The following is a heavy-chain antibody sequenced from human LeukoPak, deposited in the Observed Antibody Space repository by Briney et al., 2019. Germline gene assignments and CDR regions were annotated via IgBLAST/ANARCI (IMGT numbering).Heavy chain of an antibody. J-gene: IGHJ4*02. Sequence: HGGSLTLSCAASGFTFSTYWMTWVRQAPGKGLDGVANINQDGSEKYYVDSVKGRFTISRDNAKNSLFLQMNSLRGEDTAVYYCARNLPYGDSSDYWGQGTLVTVSS. CDR2: INQDGSEK. D-gene: IGHD4-17*01. V-gene: IGHV3-7*03. CDR3: ARNLPYGDSSDY. CDR1: GFTFSTYW.